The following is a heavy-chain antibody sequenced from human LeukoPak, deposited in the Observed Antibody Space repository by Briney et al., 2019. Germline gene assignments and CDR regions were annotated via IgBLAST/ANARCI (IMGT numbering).Heavy chain of an antibody. CDR1: GFTFDDYA. D-gene: IGHD3-22*01. J-gene: IGHJ3*02. CDR2: ISWNSGSI. Sequence: GGSLRLSCAASGFTFDDYAMHWVRQAPGKGLEWVSGISWNSGSIGYADSVKGRFTISRDNAKNSLYLQMNSLRAEDTALYYCAKGVESDYYDSSGDAFDIWGQGTMVTVSS. CDR3: AKGVESDYYDSSGDAFDI. V-gene: IGHV3-9*01.